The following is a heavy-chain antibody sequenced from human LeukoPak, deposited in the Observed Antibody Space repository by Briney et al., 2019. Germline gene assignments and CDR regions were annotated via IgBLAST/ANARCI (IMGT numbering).Heavy chain of an antibody. D-gene: IGHD3-22*01. CDR3: AGSRVWANSSWYYWFDP. CDR1: GGSFSGYY. J-gene: IGHJ5*02. V-gene: IGHV4-34*01. CDR2: INNSGGT. Sequence: PSETLSHTCAVFGGSFSGYYWSWIRQPLGKGLEWIAEINNSGGTNYNPSLKSRVTISVDTSNNQFSLKLSSVTAADTAVYYCAGSRVWANSSWYYWFDPWGQGTLVTVSS.